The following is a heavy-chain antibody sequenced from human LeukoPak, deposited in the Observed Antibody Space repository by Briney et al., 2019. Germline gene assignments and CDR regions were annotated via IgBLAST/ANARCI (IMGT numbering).Heavy chain of an antibody. Sequence: GGSLRLSCAASGFTFSSYWMSWVRQAPGKGLEWVANIKQDGSEKYYVDSVKGRFTISRDNAKNSLYLQMNSLRAEDTAVYYCARDPYCSSTSCHDAFDIWGQGTMVTVSS. D-gene: IGHD2-2*01. CDR1: GFTFSSYW. J-gene: IGHJ3*02. CDR2: IKQDGSEK. CDR3: ARDPYCSSTSCHDAFDI. V-gene: IGHV3-7*03.